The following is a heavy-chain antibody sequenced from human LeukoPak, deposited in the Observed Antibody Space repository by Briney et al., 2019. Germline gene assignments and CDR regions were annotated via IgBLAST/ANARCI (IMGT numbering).Heavy chain of an antibody. CDR3: ARPIRGVYDAFDI. J-gene: IGHJ3*02. CDR2: IYYSGST. CDR1: GGSISSYY. D-gene: IGHD6-13*01. V-gene: IGHV4-59*08. Sequence: SETLSLTCTVSGGSISSYYWSWIRQPPGKGLEWIGYIYYSGSTNYNPSLKSRVTISVDTSKNQFSLKLSSVTAADTAVYYCARPIRGVYDAFDIWGQGTMVTVSS.